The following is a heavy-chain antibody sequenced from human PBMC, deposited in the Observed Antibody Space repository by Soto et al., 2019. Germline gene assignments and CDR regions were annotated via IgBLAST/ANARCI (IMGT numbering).Heavy chain of an antibody. CDR3: ARDQGAGWFGRHFDL. CDR2: ISSRSSTI. Sequence: EVQLVESGGGLVQPGGSLRLPCAASGFTFSSYSMNWVRQAPEKGLEWVSYISSRSSTIYYADSVKGRFTISRDKAKNSLYLQMNSLRDEDTAVYYCARDQGAGWFGRHFDLWGRGTLVTVSS. J-gene: IGHJ2*01. V-gene: IGHV3-48*02. D-gene: IGHD3-10*01. CDR1: GFTFSSYS.